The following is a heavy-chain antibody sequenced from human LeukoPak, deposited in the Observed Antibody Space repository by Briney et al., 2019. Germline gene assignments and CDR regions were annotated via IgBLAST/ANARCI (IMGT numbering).Heavy chain of an antibody. CDR2: IYYSGST. D-gene: IGHD2-2*01. CDR3: ARGLAVVVPAADAFDI. J-gene: IGHJ3*02. Sequence: SETLSLTCTVSGGSISSGGYYWSWMRQQPGKGLEWIGYIYYSGSTYYNPSLKSRVTISVDTSKNQFSLKLSSVTAADTAVYYCARGLAVVVPAADAFDIWGQGTMVTASS. V-gene: IGHV4-31*03. CDR1: GGSISSGGYY.